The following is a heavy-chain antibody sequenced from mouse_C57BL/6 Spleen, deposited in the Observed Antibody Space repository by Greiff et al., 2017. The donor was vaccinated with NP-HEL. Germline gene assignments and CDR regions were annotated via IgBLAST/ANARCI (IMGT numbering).Heavy chain of an antibody. Sequence: EVKLMESGPELVKPGASVKISCKASGYSFTDYNMNWVKQSNGKSLEWIGVINPNYGTTSYNQKFKGKATLTVDQSSSTAYMQLNSLTSEDSAVYYCARTDLSSCSSYLGYWGQGTTLTVSS. CDR3: ARTDLSSCSSYLGY. D-gene: IGHD1-1*01. CDR2: INPNYGTT. V-gene: IGHV1-39*01. J-gene: IGHJ2*01. CDR1: GYSFTDYN.